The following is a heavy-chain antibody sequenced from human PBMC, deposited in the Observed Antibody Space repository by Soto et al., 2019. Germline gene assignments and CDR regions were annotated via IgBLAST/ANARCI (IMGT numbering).Heavy chain of an antibody. D-gene: IGHD3-16*02. CDR1: GGSFSGYY. J-gene: IGHJ4*02. Sequence: QVQLQQWGAGLLKPSETRSLTCAVYGGSFSGYYWSWIRQPPGKGLEWIGEIYHSGSTNYNPSLKSRVTISVATSKNQFSLKLSSVTTADTAVFYCARGGGGLHLRALSPMGDYFDYWGQGSLVTVSS. V-gene: IGHV4-34*01. CDR3: ARGGGGLHLRALSPMGDYFDY. CDR2: IYHSGST.